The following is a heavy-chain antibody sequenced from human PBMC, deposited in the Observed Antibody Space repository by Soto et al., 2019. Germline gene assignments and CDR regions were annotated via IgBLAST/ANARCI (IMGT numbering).Heavy chain of an antibody. CDR2: ITSSGGNT. D-gene: IGHD3-16*01. V-gene: IGHV3-64*01. CDR3: ARRIHFGYGMDV. Sequence: EVQLVESGGGLVQPGGSLRLSCAASGFTFSSYAMHWVRQAPGKGLEYVSVITSSGGNTDYASSVKGRFTISRDNSKNTLYLQMGSLRAEDMAVYYCARRIHFGYGMDVWGQGTTVTVSS. J-gene: IGHJ6*02. CDR1: GFTFSSYA.